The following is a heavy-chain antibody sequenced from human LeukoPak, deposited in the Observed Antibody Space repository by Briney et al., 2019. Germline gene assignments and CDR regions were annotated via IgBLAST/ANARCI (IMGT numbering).Heavy chain of an antibody. CDR1: GFTFNNFA. V-gene: IGHV3-23*01. CDR2: IGPIGVTT. D-gene: IGHD1-1*01. CDR3: ARQLNLDY. Sequence: PGGSLRLSCAASGFTFNNFALDGVRQAPGKGLECISRIGPIGVTTFYADVVKGRFTISRDNSKNSLYLQMNSLRAEDTALYYCARQLNLDYWGQGTLVTVSP. J-gene: IGHJ4*02.